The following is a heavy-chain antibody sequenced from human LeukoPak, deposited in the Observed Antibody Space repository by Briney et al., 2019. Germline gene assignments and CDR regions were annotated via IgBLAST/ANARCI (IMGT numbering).Heavy chain of an antibody. D-gene: IGHD3-3*01. J-gene: IGHJ6*03. V-gene: IGHV4-59*08. Sequence: SETLSLTCTVSGGSISSYYWSWIRQPAGKGLEWIGYIYYSGSTNYNPSLKSRVTISVDTSKNQFSLHLSSVTAAATAVYYCARRYSDFWRGYNLRDGYYYHYMDVRGKGTTVTVSS. CDR3: ARRYSDFWRGYNLRDGYYYHYMDV. CDR2: IYYSGST. CDR1: GGSISSYY.